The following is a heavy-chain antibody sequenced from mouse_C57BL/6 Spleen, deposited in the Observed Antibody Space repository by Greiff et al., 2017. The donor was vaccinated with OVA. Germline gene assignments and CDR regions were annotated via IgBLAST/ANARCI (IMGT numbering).Heavy chain of an antibody. CDR1: GFSLTSYG. D-gene: IGHD3-2*02. Sequence: VKLVESGPGLVAPSQSLSITCTVSGFSLTSYGVDWVRQSPGKGLEWLGVIWGVGSTNYNSALKSRLSISKDNSKSQVFLKMNSLQTDDTAMYYCASDRGSGYLAYWGQGTLVTVSA. CDR2: IWGVGST. V-gene: IGHV2-6*01. J-gene: IGHJ3*01. CDR3: ASDRGSGYLAY.